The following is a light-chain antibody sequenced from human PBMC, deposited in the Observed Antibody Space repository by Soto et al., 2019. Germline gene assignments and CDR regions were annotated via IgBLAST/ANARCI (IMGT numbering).Light chain of an antibody. J-gene: IGLJ1*01. V-gene: IGLV2-14*03. CDR3: SAYTVSRTYV. Sequence: QSLLTQPXSVSGSPGQSITISCTGTSSDVGAYNFVSWHQQHPGKAPKLMIYNVYDRPSGISYRFSGSKSGNTASLTISGLQGEDEADYYCSAYTVSRTYVFGTGTKVTVL. CDR1: SSDVGAYNF. CDR2: NVY.